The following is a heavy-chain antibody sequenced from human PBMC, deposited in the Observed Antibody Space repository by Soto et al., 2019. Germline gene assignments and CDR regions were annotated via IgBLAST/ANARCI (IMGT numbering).Heavy chain of an antibody. V-gene: IGHV3-21*01. Sequence: PGGSLRLSCAASGFTFSSYSMNWVRQAPGKGLEWVSSISSSSSYIYYADSVKGRFTISRDNAKNSLYLQMNSLRAEDTAVYYCARDLTTPKIVTFADAFDIWGQGTMVTVSS. CDR1: GFTFSSYS. J-gene: IGHJ3*02. CDR2: ISSSSSYI. D-gene: IGHD4-4*01. CDR3: ARDLTTPKIVTFADAFDI.